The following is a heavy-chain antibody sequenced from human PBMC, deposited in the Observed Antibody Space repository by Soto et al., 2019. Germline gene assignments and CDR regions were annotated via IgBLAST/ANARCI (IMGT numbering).Heavy chain of an antibody. Sequence: GASVKVSCKASGFTFTISAMQWVRQARGQRLEWIGWIVVGSGNTNYAQKFQERVTITRDMSTSTAYMELSSLRSEDTAVYYCVLAASTYADYWGQGTLVTVSS. J-gene: IGHJ4*02. CDR1: GFTFTISA. D-gene: IGHD6-13*01. CDR2: IVVGSGNT. CDR3: VLAASTYADY. V-gene: IGHV1-58*02.